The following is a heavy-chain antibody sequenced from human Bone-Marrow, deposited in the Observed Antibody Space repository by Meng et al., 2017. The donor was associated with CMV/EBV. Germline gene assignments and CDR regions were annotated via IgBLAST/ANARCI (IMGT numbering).Heavy chain of an antibody. CDR3: AKLVVGTGDY. Sequence: GGSLRLSCAASGFTFSSYSMNWVRQAPGKGLAWVSYISSSSSTIYYADSVKGRFTISRDNAKNSLYLQMNSLRAEDTAVYYCAKLVVGTGDYWGQGTLVTVSS. V-gene: IGHV3-48*04. CDR1: GFTFSSYS. CDR2: ISSSSSTI. J-gene: IGHJ4*02. D-gene: IGHD2-15*01.